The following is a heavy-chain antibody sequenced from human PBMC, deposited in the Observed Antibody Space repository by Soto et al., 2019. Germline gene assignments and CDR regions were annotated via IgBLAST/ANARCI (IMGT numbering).Heavy chain of an antibody. CDR3: ARERSSGYFDY. CDR2: ISYDGSNK. J-gene: IGHJ4*02. V-gene: IGHV3-30-3*01. Sequence: QVQLVESGGGVVQPGRSLRLSCAASGFTFSSYAMHWVRQAPGKGLEWVAVISYDGSNKYYADSVKGRFTISRDNSKNTLYLQMNSLRAEDTALYYCARERSSGYFDYWGQRTLVTVSS. CDR1: GFTFSSYA. D-gene: IGHD6-19*01.